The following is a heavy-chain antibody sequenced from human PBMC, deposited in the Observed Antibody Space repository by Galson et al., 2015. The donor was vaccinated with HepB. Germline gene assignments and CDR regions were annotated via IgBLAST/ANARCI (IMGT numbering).Heavy chain of an antibody. CDR1: GVSISGGNFY. CDR3: ARDPSGYSNFLANWFDP. CDR2: VFYSGIT. V-gene: IGHV4-31*03. J-gene: IGHJ5*02. Sequence: TLSLTCTVSGVSISGGNFYWSWIRQIPGKGLEWIGNVFYSGITNYNPSLESRITISVDTSKNEVSLKIHSVTVADTAVYYCARDPSGYSNFLANWFDPWGQGILVAVSS. D-gene: IGHD5-12*01.